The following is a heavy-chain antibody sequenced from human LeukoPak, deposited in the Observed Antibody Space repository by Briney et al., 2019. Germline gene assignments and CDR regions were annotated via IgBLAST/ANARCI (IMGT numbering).Heavy chain of an antibody. J-gene: IGHJ6*02. CDR3: ARVDVVPYYYGMDV. CDR2: IYSGGST. D-gene: IGHD2-15*01. V-gene: IGHV3-53*04. Sequence: GGSLRLSCAASGFTVSSNYMSWVRQAPGKGLEWVSVIYSGGSTYYADSVKGRFTISRHNSKNTLYLQMNSLRAEDTAVYYCARVDVVPYYYGMDVWGQGTTVTVSS. CDR1: GFTVSSNY.